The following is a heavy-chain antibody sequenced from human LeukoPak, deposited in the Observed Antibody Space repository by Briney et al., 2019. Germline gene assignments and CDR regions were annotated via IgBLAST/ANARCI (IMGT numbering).Heavy chain of an antibody. Sequence: RPGGPLRLSCAASGITFSSYWMSWVRQAPGKGLEWVANIKQDGSEKYYVDSVKGRFTISRDNAKNSLYLQMNSLRAEDTAVYYCARVGGSYYVHYYGMDVWGQGTTVTVSS. CDR2: IKQDGSEK. CDR3: ARVGGSYYVHYYGMDV. D-gene: IGHD1-26*01. CDR1: GITFSSYW. V-gene: IGHV3-7*04. J-gene: IGHJ6*02.